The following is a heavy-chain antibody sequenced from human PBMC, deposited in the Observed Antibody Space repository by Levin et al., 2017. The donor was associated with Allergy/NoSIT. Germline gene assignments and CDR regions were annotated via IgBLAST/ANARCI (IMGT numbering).Heavy chain of an antibody. D-gene: IGHD3-16*01. CDR1: GFTFSSYG. CDR3: AEMNRNMLQAFGS. CDR2: ITSSSSSI. Sequence: PGGSLRLSCAASGFTFSSYGMHWVRQAPGKGLEWISYITSSSSSIDYADSVKGRFTISRDNAKNSLFLQMNSLRDEDTAVYFWAEMNRNMLQAFGSWGQRKMVTVSS. V-gene: IGHV3-48*02. J-gene: IGHJ3*02.